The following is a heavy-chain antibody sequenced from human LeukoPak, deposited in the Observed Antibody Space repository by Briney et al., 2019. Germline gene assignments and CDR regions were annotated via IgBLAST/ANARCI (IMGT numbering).Heavy chain of an antibody. CDR2: IGTAGDT. J-gene: IGHJ4*02. D-gene: IGHD2-15*01. Sequence: GGSLRLSCAACGFTFSSYDMHWVRQATGKGLEWVSAIGTAGDTYYPGSVKGQFTISRENAKNYLYLQMNRLRAGDTAVYYCAISPIGDCYDYWGQGTLVTVSS. V-gene: IGHV3-13*03. CDR3: AISPIGDCYDY. CDR1: GFTFSSYD.